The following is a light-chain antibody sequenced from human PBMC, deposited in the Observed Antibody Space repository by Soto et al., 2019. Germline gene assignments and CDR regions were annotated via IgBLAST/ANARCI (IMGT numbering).Light chain of an antibody. J-gene: IGLJ2*01. CDR2: EVS. Sequence: QSVLTQPASVSGSPGQSLTISCTGTSSDVGGYNYVSWYQQYPGKAPKLMIYEVSNRPSGVSNRFSGSKSGNTASLTISGLQAEDEADYYCSSYTSSSTLVVFGGGTQLTVL. CDR3: SSYTSSSTLVV. CDR1: SSDVGGYNY. V-gene: IGLV2-14*01.